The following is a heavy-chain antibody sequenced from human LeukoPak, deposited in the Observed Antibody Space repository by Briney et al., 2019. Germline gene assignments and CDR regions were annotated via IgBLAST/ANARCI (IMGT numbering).Heavy chain of an antibody. V-gene: IGHV3-11*01. CDR3: ARDQVDTAMVRDPFDY. J-gene: IGHJ4*02. Sequence: GGSLRLSCAASGFTFSDYYMSWLRQAPGKGLEWVSYISSSGSTIYYADSVKGRFTISRDNAKNSLYLQMNSLRAEDTAVYYCARDQVDTAMVRDPFDYWGQGTLVTVSS. D-gene: IGHD5-18*01. CDR1: GFTFSDYY. CDR2: ISSSGSTI.